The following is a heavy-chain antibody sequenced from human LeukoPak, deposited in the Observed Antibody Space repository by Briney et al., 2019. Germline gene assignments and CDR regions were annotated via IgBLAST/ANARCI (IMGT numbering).Heavy chain of an antibody. CDR2: ISSSGSTI. Sequence: PGGSLRLSCAASGFTFSDYYMSWIRQAPGKGLEWVSYISSSGSTIYYADSVKGRFTISRDNAKNSLYLQMNSLRAEDTAVYYCARDQRKSRRAFDIWGQGTMVTVSS. V-gene: IGHV3-11*04. J-gene: IGHJ3*02. CDR1: GFTFSDYY. CDR3: ARDQRKSRRAFDI.